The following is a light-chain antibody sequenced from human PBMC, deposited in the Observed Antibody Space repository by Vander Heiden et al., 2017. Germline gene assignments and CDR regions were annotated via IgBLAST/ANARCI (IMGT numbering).Light chain of an antibody. CDR3: QVWDSSTDHYV. CDR2: DES. J-gene: IGLJ1*01. CDR1: HMENKS. Sequence: SYVLTQPPSVSLAPGPTARITCGGNHMENKSVHWYQKKPGQSPVMVVFDESDRPSGIPERFSVSKSGNAATLSISRVEAGDEADYYCQVWDSSTDHYVFGTGTTVTVL. V-gene: IGLV3-21*02.